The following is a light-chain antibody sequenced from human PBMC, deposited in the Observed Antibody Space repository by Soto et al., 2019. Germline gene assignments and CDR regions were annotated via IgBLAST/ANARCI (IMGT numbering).Light chain of an antibody. J-gene: IGKJ1*01. CDR2: GAS. Sequence: EIVLTQSPGILSLSPGEGATLSCRASQSLGSRYLAWYQQKPGLAPRLLIYGASTRATGIPDRFSGSGSGTDFTLTISRLEPEDFAVYYCQQYDTSPRTFGQGTKVDIK. CDR1: QSLGSRY. V-gene: IGKV3-20*01. CDR3: QQYDTSPRT.